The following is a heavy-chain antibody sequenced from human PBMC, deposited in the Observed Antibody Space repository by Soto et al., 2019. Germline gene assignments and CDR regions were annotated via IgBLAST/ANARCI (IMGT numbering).Heavy chain of an antibody. V-gene: IGHV1-18*01. CDR2: ISGYNGNT. Sequence: ASVKVYCKASVYTFTTYGISWVRQAPGQGLEWMGWISGYNGNTNYAQNLQARVTMTTDTSTSTAYMELRSLRSDDTAVYYCARRGYCGGTSSLHYYYYGMDVWG. CDR3: ARRGYCGGTSSLHYYYYGMDV. J-gene: IGHJ6*02. CDR1: VYTFTTYG. D-gene: IGHD2-2*01.